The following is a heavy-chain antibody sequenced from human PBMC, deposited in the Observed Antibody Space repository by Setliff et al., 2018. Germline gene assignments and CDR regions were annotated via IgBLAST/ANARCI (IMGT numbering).Heavy chain of an antibody. CDR2: ISGYTGNT. J-gene: IGHJ4*02. Sequence: ASVKVSCKASGFSFSNYGITWVRQAPGRGLEWLGWISGYTGNTNSVKKLRGRVTMTTDKSTSTAYLGLGSLTTDDTAVYYCARDEASCGGDCYSRGYFDFWGQGTLVTVS. CDR1: GFSFSNYG. CDR3: ARDEASCGGDCYSRGYFDF. D-gene: IGHD2-21*01. V-gene: IGHV1-18*01.